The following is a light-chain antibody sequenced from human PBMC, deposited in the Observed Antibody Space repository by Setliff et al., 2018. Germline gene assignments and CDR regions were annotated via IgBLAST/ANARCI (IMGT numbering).Light chain of an antibody. J-gene: IGLJ1*01. CDR1: SRDGGAFNH. Sequence: ALAQPPSASGSPGQSVAISCTGTSRDGGAFNHVSWYQQHPGKAPKLIIYEVNKRPSGVPDRFSGSKSGNTASLTVSGLQAEDEADYYCSSYAGSYTDVFGSGTKVTVL. CDR2: EVN. CDR3: SSYAGSYTDV. V-gene: IGLV2-8*01.